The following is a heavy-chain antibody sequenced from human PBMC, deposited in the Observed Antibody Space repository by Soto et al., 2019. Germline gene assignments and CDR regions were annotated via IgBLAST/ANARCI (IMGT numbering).Heavy chain of an antibody. V-gene: IGHV3-74*01. CDR2: INSDGSST. J-gene: IGHJ6*02. Sequence: GGSLGLCCAASRFTFSSYWMHGVRQAPGKGLVWVSRINSDGSSTSYADSVKGRFTISRDNAKNTLYLQMNSLRAEDTAVYYCARVHLVPAAMSQDYYGMDVWGQGTTVTVSS. CDR3: ARVHLVPAAMSQDYYGMDV. CDR1: RFTFSSYW. D-gene: IGHD2-2*01.